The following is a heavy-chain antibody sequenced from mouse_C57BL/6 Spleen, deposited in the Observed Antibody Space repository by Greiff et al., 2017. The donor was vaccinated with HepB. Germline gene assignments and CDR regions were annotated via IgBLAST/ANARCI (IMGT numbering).Heavy chain of an antibody. J-gene: IGHJ2*01. V-gene: IGHV5-4*01. Sequence: EVQVVESGGGLVKPGGSLKLSCAASGFTFSSYAMSWVRQTPEKRLEWVATISDGGSYTYYPDNVKGRFTISRDNAKNNLYLQMSHLKSEDTAMYYCARDYGGDHWGQGTTLTVSS. CDR2: ISDGGSYT. CDR1: GFTFSSYA. CDR3: ARDYGGDH. D-gene: IGHD1-1*01.